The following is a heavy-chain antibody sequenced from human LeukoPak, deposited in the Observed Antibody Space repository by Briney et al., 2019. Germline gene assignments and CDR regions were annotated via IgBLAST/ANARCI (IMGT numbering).Heavy chain of an antibody. D-gene: IGHD5-18*01. J-gene: IGHJ4*02. CDR2: INGGAGSS. CDR3: AKGQGYNYGDSIDY. Sequence: GGSLRLSCAASGFTLNSYWMSWVRQAPGKGLEWVSLINGGAGSSYYADSVKGRFTVSRDNSKNTLYLQMNSLGDDDTAVYYCAKGQGYNYGDSIDYWGQGTLVTVSS. V-gene: IGHV3-23*01. CDR1: GFTLNSYW.